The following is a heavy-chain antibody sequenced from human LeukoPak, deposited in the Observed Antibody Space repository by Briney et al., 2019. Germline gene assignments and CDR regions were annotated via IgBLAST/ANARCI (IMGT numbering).Heavy chain of an antibody. CDR1: GGSFSGYY. CDR2: INHSGST. Sequence: SETLSLTCAVYGGSFSGYYWSWIRQPPGKGLEWIGEINHSGSTNYNPSLKSRVTISVDTSKNQFSLKLSSVTAADTAVYYCARHCYGGYSYVWCKYYFDYWGQGTLVTVSS. V-gene: IGHV4-34*01. J-gene: IGHJ4*02. D-gene: IGHD5-18*01. CDR3: ARHCYGGYSYVWCKYYFDY.